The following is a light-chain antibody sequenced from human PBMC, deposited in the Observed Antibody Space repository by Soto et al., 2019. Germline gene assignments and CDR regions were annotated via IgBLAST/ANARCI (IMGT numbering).Light chain of an antibody. J-gene: IGKJ1*01. CDR2: GTS. CDR1: QSVTTSR. CDR3: QHYGSSPTWM. V-gene: IGKV3-20*01. Sequence: EIGLTQSPGTLSLSRGERATLSCRASQSVTTSRLAWYQLKPGQTPRLLIYGTSSRATGIPDRFSGSGSGTDFTLTISRLEPEDFAVYYCQHYGSSPTWMFGQGTKVEIK.